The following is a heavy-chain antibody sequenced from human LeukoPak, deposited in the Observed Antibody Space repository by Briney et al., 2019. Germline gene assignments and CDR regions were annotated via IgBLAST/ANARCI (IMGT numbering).Heavy chain of an antibody. V-gene: IGHV4-59*01. J-gene: IGHJ6*02. D-gene: IGHD2/OR15-2a*01. CDR3: ARATNVDYFFYYGMDV. CDR2: IYFTGDT. Sequence: SQTLSLTCTVSGGSINAYYWSWVRQPPGKGLEWLGYIYFTGDTYYNPSLKSRVTMSVDTSQNQFSLNLRSVTAADTALYYCARATNVDYFFYYGMDVWGQGTTVIVSS. CDR1: GGSINAYY.